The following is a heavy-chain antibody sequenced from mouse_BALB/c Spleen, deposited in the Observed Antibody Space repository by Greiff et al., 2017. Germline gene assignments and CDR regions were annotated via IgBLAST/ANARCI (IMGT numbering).Heavy chain of an antibody. CDR1: GYTFSSYW. V-gene: IGHV1-9*01. CDR3: ARHYYGSSLYWYFDV. D-gene: IGHD1-1*01. CDR2: ILPGSGST. Sequence: QVQLKESGAELMKPGASVKISCKATGYTFSSYWIEWVKQRPGHGLEWIGEILPGSGSTNYNEKFKGKATITADTSSNTAYLQLSSLTSEDTAVYYCARHYYGSSLYWYFDVWGAGTTVTVSS. J-gene: IGHJ1*01.